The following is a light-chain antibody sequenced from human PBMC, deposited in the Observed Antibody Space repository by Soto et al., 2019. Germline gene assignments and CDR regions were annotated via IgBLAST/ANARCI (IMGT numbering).Light chain of an antibody. J-gene: IGKJ1*01. Sequence: DIQMTQSPSSLSASVVDRVTITFLASQGISTYLNWYQQKPGKAPKVLIYAASSLQSGVPSRFSGSGSETDFTLTISSLQPEDFATYSCQQSNSITWTFGQGTKVDIK. V-gene: IGKV1-39*01. CDR2: AAS. CDR3: QQSNSITWT. CDR1: QGISTY.